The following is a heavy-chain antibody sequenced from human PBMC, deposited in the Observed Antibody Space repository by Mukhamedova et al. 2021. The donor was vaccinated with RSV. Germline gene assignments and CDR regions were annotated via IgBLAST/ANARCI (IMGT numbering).Heavy chain of an antibody. CDR2: ISSSSSYI. V-gene: IGHV3-21*01. Sequence: VRQAPGKGLEWVSSISSSSSYIYYADSVKGRFTISRDNAKNSLYLQMNSLRAEDTAVYYCARDRSAYLDYYAMDVWGQGTTVTGS. CDR3: ARDRSAYLDYYAMDV. D-gene: IGHD3-3*01. J-gene: IGHJ6*02.